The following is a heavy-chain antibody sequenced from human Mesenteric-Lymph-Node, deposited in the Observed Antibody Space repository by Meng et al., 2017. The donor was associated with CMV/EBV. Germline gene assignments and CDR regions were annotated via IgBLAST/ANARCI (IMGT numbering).Heavy chain of an antibody. J-gene: IGHJ4*02. D-gene: IGHD4/OR15-4a*01. CDR2: IKSKTDGGTT. CDR1: GFTFSDYY. CDR3: TTGVAKLPDY. Sequence: GESLKISCAASGFTFSDYYINWVRQAPGKGLEWVGRIKSKTDGGTTDYAAPVKGRFTISRDDSKNTLYLQMNSLKTEDTAVYYCTTGVAKLPDYWGQGTLVTVSS. V-gene: IGHV3-15*01.